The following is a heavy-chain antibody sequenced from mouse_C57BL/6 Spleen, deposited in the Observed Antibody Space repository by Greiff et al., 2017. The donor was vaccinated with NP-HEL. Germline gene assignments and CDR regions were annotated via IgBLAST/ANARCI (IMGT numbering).Heavy chain of an antibody. CDR3: TRSAYYSNPRDY. Sequence: QVQLQQSGAELVRPGASVTLSCKASGYTFTDYEMHWVKQTPVHGLEWIGAIDPETGGTAYNQKFKGKAILTADKSSSTAYMELRSLTSEDSAVYYCTRSAYYSNPRDYWGQGTTLTVSS. CDR2: IDPETGGT. V-gene: IGHV1-15*01. D-gene: IGHD2-5*01. CDR1: GYTFTDYE. J-gene: IGHJ2*01.